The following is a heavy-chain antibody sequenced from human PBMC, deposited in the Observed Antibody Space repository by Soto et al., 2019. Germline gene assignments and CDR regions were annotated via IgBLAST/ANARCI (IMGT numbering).Heavy chain of an antibody. CDR1: GASVTSPEHY. V-gene: IGHV4-30-4*01. D-gene: IGHD2-21*02. J-gene: IGHJ5*02. CDR3: SRGRDLLSGDCFPNWFDP. Sequence: SETLSLTCSVSGASVTSPEHYWTWIRQSPGKGLEWIGYIYYGGSTVYNPSLKGRSTVSLDTSKNQFSLNLTSVTAADTAVYFCSRGRDLLSGDCFPNWFDPWGQGTLVTVSS. CDR2: IYYGGST.